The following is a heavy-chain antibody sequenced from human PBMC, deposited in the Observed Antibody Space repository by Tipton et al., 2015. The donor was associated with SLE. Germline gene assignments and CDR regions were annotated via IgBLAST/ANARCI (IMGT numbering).Heavy chain of an antibody. Sequence: TLSLTCNVSGGSISTSNYYWGWICQPPGKGLEWIGSIYYSGSTNYNPSLKSRVTISVDTSKNQFSLKLSSVTAADTAVYFCASPQDYYHRGGLDVWGQGTTVTVSS. V-gene: IGHV4-39*01. D-gene: IGHD3-22*01. J-gene: IGHJ6*02. CDR3: ASPQDYYHRGGLDV. CDR1: GGSISTSNYY. CDR2: IYYSGST.